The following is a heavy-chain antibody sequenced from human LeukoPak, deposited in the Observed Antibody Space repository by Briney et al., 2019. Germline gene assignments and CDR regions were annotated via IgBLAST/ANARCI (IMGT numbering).Heavy chain of an antibody. Sequence: GGSLRLSCAASRFTFRNNWMSWVRQAPGKGLEWVANIRQDGSEKNYVDSVKGRFIISRDNAKNSLYLQMNSLRAEDTAVYYCARETPDSSGWDWGQGTLVTVSS. CDR3: ARETPDSSGWD. CDR1: RFTFRNNW. CDR2: IRQDGSEK. D-gene: IGHD6-19*01. J-gene: IGHJ4*02. V-gene: IGHV3-7*01.